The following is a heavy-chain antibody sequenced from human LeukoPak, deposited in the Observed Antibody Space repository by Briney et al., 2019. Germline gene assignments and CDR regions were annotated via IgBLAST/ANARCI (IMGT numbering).Heavy chain of an antibody. D-gene: IGHD2-2*01. Sequence: SETLSLTFTVSGGSISSYYWSWIRQPPGKGLEWIGYIYYSGSTNYNPSLKSRVTISVDTSKNQFSLKLSSVTAADTAVYYCARRGCSRTSCYPGDNWFDPWGQGTLVTVSS. V-gene: IGHV4-59*08. CDR3: ARRGCSRTSCYPGDNWFDP. J-gene: IGHJ5*02. CDR2: IYYSGST. CDR1: GGSISSYY.